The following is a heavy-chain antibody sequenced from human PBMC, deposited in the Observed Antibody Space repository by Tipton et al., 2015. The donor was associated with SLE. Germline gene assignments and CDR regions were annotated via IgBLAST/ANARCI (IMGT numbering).Heavy chain of an antibody. Sequence: LRLSCAASGFTFSPYWMHWVRQAPGKGLEWIGYIYYSGNTYYNPSLKSRITISVDTSTNQFSLKLNSVTAADTAVYYCARGFPHTIAAAGYYFDYWGQGTLVTVSS. CDR3: ARGFPHTIAAAGYYFDY. CDR1: GFTFSPYW. CDR2: IYYSGNT. J-gene: IGHJ4*02. V-gene: IGHV4-31*02. D-gene: IGHD6-13*01.